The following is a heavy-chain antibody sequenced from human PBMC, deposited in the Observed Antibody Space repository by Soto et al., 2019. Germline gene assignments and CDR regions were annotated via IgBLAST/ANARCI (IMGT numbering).Heavy chain of an antibody. Sequence: PGGSLRLSCAASGFIFSNYDMSWVRQAPGKGLEWVSAIRDIGGSTYSADSVKGRFTISRDNSKNTLYLQMNSLRVEDTAIYYCARRGDASGSYFDYWGQGTLVTVSS. J-gene: IGHJ4*02. CDR1: GFIFSNYD. D-gene: IGHD3-10*01. CDR2: IRDIGGST. V-gene: IGHV3-23*01. CDR3: ARRGDASGSYFDY.